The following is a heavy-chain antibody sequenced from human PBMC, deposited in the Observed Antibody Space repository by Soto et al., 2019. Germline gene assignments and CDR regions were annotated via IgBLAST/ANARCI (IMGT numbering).Heavy chain of an antibody. CDR3: ARDERWLMDY. D-gene: IGHD5-12*01. CDR1: GYTFTNYG. Sequence: ASVKVSCKASGYTFTNYGISWVRQAPGQGLEWVGWISVSTGNRNYAQKFQDRLTMATDTSTSTAYMELKSLRSDDSAVYYCARDERWLMDYWGQGNPVTVSS. J-gene: IGHJ4*02. CDR2: ISVSTGNR. V-gene: IGHV1-18*01.